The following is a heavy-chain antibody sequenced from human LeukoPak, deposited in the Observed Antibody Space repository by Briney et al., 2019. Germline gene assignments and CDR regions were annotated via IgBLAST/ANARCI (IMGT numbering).Heavy chain of an antibody. CDR2: ISYDGSNK. D-gene: IGHD2-2*01. Sequence: PGGSLRLSCAASGFTLNNYAMHWVRQAPGKGLEWVAVISYDGSNKYYADSVKGRFTISRDDSKSTLYLQMNTLRAEDTAVYYCERDRCVSCPAWNWFDPWGQGTLVTVSP. CDR1: GFTLNNYA. V-gene: IGHV3-30*04. CDR3: ERDRCVSCPAWNWFDP. J-gene: IGHJ5*02.